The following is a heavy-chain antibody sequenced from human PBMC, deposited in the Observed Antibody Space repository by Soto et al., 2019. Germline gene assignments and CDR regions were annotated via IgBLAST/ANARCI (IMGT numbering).Heavy chain of an antibody. D-gene: IGHD3-22*01. CDR1: GYRFNISV. J-gene: IGHJ6*02. V-gene: IGHV1-46*02. Sequence: ASVKISSTSSGYRFNISVIPLVLQTPGQGLEWMGIINPSGGSTSYAQKFRGRVTMTRDTSTSTVYMELSSLRSEDTAVYYCARRGYYDSSGYSYYYYYGMDVWGQGTTVTVSS. CDR3: ARRGYYDSSGYSYYYYYGMDV. CDR2: INPSGGST.